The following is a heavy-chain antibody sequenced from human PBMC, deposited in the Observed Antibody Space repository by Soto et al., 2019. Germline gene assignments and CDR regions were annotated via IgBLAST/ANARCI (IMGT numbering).Heavy chain of an antibody. CDR2: ISSNGGST. D-gene: IGHD6-13*01. CDR3: AKVKKIRATSISWYPVAGRETNYYYGMDV. CDR1: GFTFSSYA. V-gene: IGHV3-64D*08. J-gene: IGHJ6*02. Sequence: PGGSLRLSCSASGFTFSSYAMHWVRQAPGKGLEYVSAISSNGGSTYYADSVKGRFTISRDNSKNTLYLQMSSLRAEDTAVYYCAKVKKIRATSISWYPVAGRETNYYYGMDVWGQGTTVTVSS.